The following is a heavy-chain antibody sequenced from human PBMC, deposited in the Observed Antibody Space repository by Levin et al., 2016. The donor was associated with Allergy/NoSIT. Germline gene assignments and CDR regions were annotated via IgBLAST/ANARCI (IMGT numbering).Heavy chain of an antibody. J-gene: IGHJ5*02. CDR3: ARGVAVAGIYWFDP. CDR2: INPNSGGT. D-gene: IGHD6-19*01. Sequence: WVRQAPGQGLEWMGRINPNSGGTNYAQKFQGRVTMTRDTSISTAYMELSRLRSDDTAVYYCARGVAVAGIYWFDPWGQGTLVTVSS. V-gene: IGHV1-2*06.